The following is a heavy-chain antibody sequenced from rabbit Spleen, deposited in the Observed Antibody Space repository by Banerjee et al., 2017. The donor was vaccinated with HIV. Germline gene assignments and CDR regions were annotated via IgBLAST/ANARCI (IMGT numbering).Heavy chain of an antibody. CDR1: GFTLSSYYM. J-gene: IGHJ6*01. CDR3: ARDTGSSFSTYGMDL. Sequence: QEQLKESGGGLVQPGGSLKLSCKASGFTLSSYYMNWVRQAPGKGLEWIACIDTGSRDFTYYASWAKGRFTISKTSSTTVTLQMTSLTVADTATYFCARDTGSSFSTYGMDLWGPGTLVTV. CDR2: IDTGSRDFT. V-gene: IGHV1S45*01. D-gene: IGHD8-1*01.